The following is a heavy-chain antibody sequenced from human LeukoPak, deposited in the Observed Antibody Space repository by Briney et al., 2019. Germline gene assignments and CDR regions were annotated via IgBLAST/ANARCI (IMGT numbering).Heavy chain of an antibody. CDR3: AKDGQQLVPYYYYYMDV. CDR2: IWYDGSNK. Sequence: GGSLRLSRAASGFTFSSYGMHWVRQAPGKGLEWVAVIWYDGSNKYYADSVKGRFTISRDNSKNTLYLQMNSLRAEDTAVYYCAKDGQQLVPYYYYYMDVWGKGTTVTVSS. V-gene: IGHV3-33*06. J-gene: IGHJ6*03. CDR1: GFTFSSYG. D-gene: IGHD6-13*01.